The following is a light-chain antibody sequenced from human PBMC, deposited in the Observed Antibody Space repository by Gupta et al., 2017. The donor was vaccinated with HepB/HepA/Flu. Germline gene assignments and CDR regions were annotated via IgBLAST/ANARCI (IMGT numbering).Light chain of an antibody. CDR1: SSDVGSYNL. V-gene: IGLV2-23*02. Sequence: QSALTQPASVSGSPGQSITISCPGTSSDVGSYNLVSWYQHHPGKAPKLMIYEVSKRPSGVSNRFSGSKSGNTASLTISGLQAEDEADYYCCSYAGSRTFEVFGGGTKLTVL. J-gene: IGLJ2*01. CDR2: EVS. CDR3: CSYAGSRTFEV.